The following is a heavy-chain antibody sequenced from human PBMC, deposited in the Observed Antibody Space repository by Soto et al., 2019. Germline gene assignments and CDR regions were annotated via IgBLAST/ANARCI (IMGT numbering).Heavy chain of an antibody. D-gene: IGHD3-22*01. CDR1: GYTFTSYG. CDR2: ISAYSGNT. V-gene: IGHV1-18*01. CDR3: ARAIYYDSSGYYYGGAYFDY. Sequence: GASVKVSCKASGYTFTSYGISWVRQAPGQGLEWMGWISAYSGNTNYAQKLQGRVTMTTDTSTSTAYMELRSLRSDDTAVYYCARAIYYDSSGYYYGGAYFDYWGQGTLVTVSS. J-gene: IGHJ4*02.